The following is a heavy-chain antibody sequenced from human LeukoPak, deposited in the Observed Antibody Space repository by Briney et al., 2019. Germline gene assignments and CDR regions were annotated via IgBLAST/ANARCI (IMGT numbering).Heavy chain of an antibody. V-gene: IGHV3-15*01. D-gene: IGHD3-10*01. J-gene: IGHJ4*02. CDR2: IKSKTDGGTT. Sequence: PGGSLRLSCAASGFTFSSYSMNWVRQAPGKGLEWVGRIKSKTDGGTTDYAAPVKGRFTISRDDSKNTLYLQMNSLKTEDTAVYYCTTEGRTPYYYGSPDYWGQGTLVTVSS. CDR1: GFTFSSYS. CDR3: TTEGRTPYYYGSPDY.